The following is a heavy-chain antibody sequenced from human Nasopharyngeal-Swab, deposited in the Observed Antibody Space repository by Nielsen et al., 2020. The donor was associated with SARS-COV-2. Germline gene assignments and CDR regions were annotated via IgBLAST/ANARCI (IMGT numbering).Heavy chain of an antibody. J-gene: IGHJ3*02. CDR1: GFTFSSHS. CDR2: ISSSSTYI. D-gene: IGHD3-10*01. V-gene: IGHV3-21*01. CDR3: ARVLLRALGKFGEGYAFDI. Sequence: GESLKISCAASGFTFSSHSMNWVRQAPGKGLEWVSSISSSSTYIYYADSVKGRFTISRDNAKNSLYLQMNSLRVGDTAVYYCARVLLRALGKFGEGYAFDIWGQGTMVTVSS.